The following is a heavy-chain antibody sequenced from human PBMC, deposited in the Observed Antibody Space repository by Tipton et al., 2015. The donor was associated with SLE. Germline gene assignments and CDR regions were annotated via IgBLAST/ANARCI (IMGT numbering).Heavy chain of an antibody. Sequence: LRLSCTVSGGSISSHYWSWIRQPPGEGLEWIGYIYYSGGTNYNPPLKSRVTISVETSKNQFSLKLSSVTAADTAVYYCARVELLRAWAFDYWGQGTLVTVSS. CDR2: IYYSGGT. CDR1: GGSISSHY. D-gene: IGHD1-26*01. V-gene: IGHV4-59*11. J-gene: IGHJ4*02. CDR3: ARVELLRAWAFDY.